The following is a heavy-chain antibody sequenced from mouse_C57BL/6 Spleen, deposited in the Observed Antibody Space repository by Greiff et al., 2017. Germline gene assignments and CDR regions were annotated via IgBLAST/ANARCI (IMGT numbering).Heavy chain of an antibody. CDR1: GYTFTDYE. V-gene: IGHV1-15*01. D-gene: IGHD2-1*01. J-gene: IGHJ2*01. Sequence: VQLQQPGAELVRPGASVTLSCKASGYTFTDYEMHWVKQTPVHGLEWIGAIDPETGGTAYNQKFKGKAILTADKSSSTAYMELRSLTSEDSAVYYCTRHYGNEYYFDYRGQGTTLTVSS. CDR2: IDPETGGT. CDR3: TRHYGNEYYFDY.